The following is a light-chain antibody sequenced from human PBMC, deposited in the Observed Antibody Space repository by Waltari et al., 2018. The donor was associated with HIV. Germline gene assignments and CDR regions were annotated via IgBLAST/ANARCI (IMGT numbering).Light chain of an antibody. CDR3: ASYTVSGSLV. J-gene: IGLJ3*02. CDR1: SSDVGGYNH. V-gene: IGLV2-14*03. CDR2: DVN. Sequence: QSALTQPPSVSGFPGQSIAIACTGSSSDVGGYNHVSWYQKPPGKAPKLILYDVNYRPPGVSYRFSGSKSGNSASLTISGLQVDDEADYFCASYTVSGSLVFGGPTTLTVL.